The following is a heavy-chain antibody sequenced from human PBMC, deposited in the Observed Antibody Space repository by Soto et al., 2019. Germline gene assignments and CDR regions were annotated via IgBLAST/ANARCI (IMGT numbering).Heavy chain of an antibody. CDR1: GGSISSSSYY. D-gene: IGHD6-19*01. CDR2: IYYSGST. CDR3: ARAGYSSGWHGKYFDY. J-gene: IGHJ4*02. Sequence: QLQLQESGPGLVKPSETLSLTCTVSGGSISSSSYYWGWIRQPPGKGLEWIGSIYYSGSTYYNPSLKIRVTISVDTSKNQFPLKLSSVTAADTAVYYCARAGYSSGWHGKYFDYWGQGTLVTVSS. V-gene: IGHV4-39*01.